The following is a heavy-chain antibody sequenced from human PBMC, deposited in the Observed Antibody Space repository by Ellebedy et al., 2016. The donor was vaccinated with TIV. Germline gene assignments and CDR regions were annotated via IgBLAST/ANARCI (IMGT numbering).Heavy chain of an antibody. J-gene: IGHJ5*02. CDR3: ARRGSYGDYAVQVNSWFDR. V-gene: IGHV3-7*01. CDR2: IYQDGSTQ. D-gene: IGHD3-16*01. CDR1: GFSFRSYW. Sequence: GGSLRLSCVASGFSFRSYWMSWVRQAPGKGLEWVANIYQDGSTQYYVDSVKGRFTISGDNAKNSLFLQMNSLRVAATAVYYCARRGSYGDYAVQVNSWFDRWGRGTLVSVSS.